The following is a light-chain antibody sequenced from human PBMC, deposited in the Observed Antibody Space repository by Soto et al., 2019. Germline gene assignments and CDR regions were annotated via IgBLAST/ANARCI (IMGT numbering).Light chain of an antibody. V-gene: IGKV3-15*01. J-gene: IGKJ4*01. CDR1: QSVSST. Sequence: EIVLTQSPATLSLSPGERATLSCRASQSVSSTFAWYQQKPGQAPRLLIYGASTRATGIPARFSGSGSGTEFTLTISSLQSEDFAVYYCQQYNSWPLTFGGGTKVDIK. CDR2: GAS. CDR3: QQYNSWPLT.